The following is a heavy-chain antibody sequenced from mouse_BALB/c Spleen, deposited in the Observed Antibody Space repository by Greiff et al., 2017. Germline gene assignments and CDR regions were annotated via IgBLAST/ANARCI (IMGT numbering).Heavy chain of an antibody. J-gene: IGHJ4*01. V-gene: IGHV5-12-2*01. Sequence: EVMLVESGGGLVKPGGSLKLSCAASGFTFSSYTMSWVRQTPEKRLEWVAYISNGGGSTYYPDTVKGRFTISRDNAKNTLYLQMSSLKSEDTAMYYCARNGNYDYYAMDYWGQGTSVTVSS. CDR2: ISNGGGST. CDR3: ARNGNYDYYAMDY. D-gene: IGHD2-1*01. CDR1: GFTFSSYT.